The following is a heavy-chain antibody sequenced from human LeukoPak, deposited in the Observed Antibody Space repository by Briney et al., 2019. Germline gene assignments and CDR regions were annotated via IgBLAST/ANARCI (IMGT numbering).Heavy chain of an antibody. Sequence: GASLQISCKGAGSRFTSYWIGWVRQMPGKGLEWMGIIYPGDSDTRYSPSFQGQVTISADKSISTAYLQWSSLKASDTAMYYCASLAYCGGDCYPYYVDNWGQGTLVTVSS. D-gene: IGHD2-21*02. V-gene: IGHV5-51*01. CDR1: GSRFTSYW. CDR3: ASLAYCGGDCYPYYVDN. CDR2: IYPGDSDT. J-gene: IGHJ4*02.